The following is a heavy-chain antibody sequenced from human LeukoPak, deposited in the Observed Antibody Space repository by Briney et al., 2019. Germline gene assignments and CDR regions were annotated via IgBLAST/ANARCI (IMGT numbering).Heavy chain of an antibody. J-gene: IGHJ6*03. CDR2: IYTSGST. CDR1: GGSISSYY. Sequence: SETLSLTCTVSGGSISSYYWSWIRQPAGKGLEWIGRIYTSGSTNYNPSLKSRVTMSVDTSKNQFSLKLSSVTAADTAVYYCARDFGYDFWSAYYYYMDVWGKGTTVTVSS. CDR3: ARDFGYDFWSAYYYYMDV. V-gene: IGHV4-4*07. D-gene: IGHD3-3*01.